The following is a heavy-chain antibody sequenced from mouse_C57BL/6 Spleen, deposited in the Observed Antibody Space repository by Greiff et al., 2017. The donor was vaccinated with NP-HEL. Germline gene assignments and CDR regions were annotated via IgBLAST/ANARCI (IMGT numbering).Heavy chain of an antibody. D-gene: IGHD2-5*01. Sequence: QVQLQQSGAELVKPGASVKMSCKASGYTFTSYWITWVKQRPGQGLEWIGDIYPGSGSTNYNEKFKSKATLTVDTSSSTAYMQLSSLTSEDSAVYYCVGSSNYEWGFLDYWGQRTTLTVSS. J-gene: IGHJ2*01. CDR3: VGSSNYEWGFLDY. CDR2: IYPGSGST. CDR1: GYTFTSYW. V-gene: IGHV1-55*01.